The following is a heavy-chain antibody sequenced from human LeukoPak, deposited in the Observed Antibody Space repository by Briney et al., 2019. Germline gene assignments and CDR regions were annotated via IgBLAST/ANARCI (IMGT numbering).Heavy chain of an antibody. V-gene: IGHV3-30*02. CDR3: AKLIVVVVAATGNFDY. D-gene: IGHD2-15*01. CDR1: GFTFSSYG. CDR2: IRYDGSNK. J-gene: IGHJ4*02. Sequence: GGSLRLSCAASGFTFSSYGTSWVCQAPGRGLECVAFIRYDGSNKYYADSVKGRFTISRDNSKNTLYLQMNSLRAEDTAVYYCAKLIVVVVAATGNFDYWGQGTLVTVSS.